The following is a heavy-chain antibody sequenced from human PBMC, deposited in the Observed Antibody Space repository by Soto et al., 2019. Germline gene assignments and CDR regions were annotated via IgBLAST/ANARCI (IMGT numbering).Heavy chain of an antibody. CDR2: IYYTGNT. J-gene: IGHJ4*02. CDR3: ARGGSGTYHV. V-gene: IGHV4-31*03. D-gene: IGHD3-10*01. CDR1: GGSVSSGSYY. Sequence: QVQLQESGPGLVKPSQTLSLTCTVSGGSVSSGSYYWSWIRQHPGRGLEWIGYIYYTGNTYYNPSLKSRLAISVDTSQRRVSLRVTSVTAADTAIYFCARGGSGTYHVWGQGTLVIVSS.